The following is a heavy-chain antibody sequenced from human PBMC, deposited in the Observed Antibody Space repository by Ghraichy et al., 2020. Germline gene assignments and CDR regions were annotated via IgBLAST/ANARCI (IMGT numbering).Heavy chain of an antibody. V-gene: IGHV2-5*02. J-gene: IGHJ5*01. CDR3: AHSGAVRYFDWADPPGFDP. D-gene: IGHD3-9*01. CDR1: GFSLSTSGVG. CDR2: IYWDDDK. Sequence: SGPTLVKPTQTLTLTCTFSGFSLSTSGVGVGWIRQPPGKALEWLALIYWDDDKRYSPSLKSRLTITKDTSKNQVVLTMTNMDPLDTAPYYCAHSGAVRYFDWADPPGFDPWGQGTLVTVSS.